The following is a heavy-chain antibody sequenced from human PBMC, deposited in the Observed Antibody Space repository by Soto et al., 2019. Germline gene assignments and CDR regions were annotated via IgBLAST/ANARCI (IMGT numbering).Heavy chain of an antibody. Sequence: GGSLRLSCAASGFTFSSYSMNWVRQAPGKGLEWVSSISSSSSYIYYADSVKGRFTTSRDNAKNSLYLQMNSLRAEDTAVYYCARDKVGGTYYYYYGMDVWGQGTTVTVSS. V-gene: IGHV3-21*01. J-gene: IGHJ6*02. CDR1: GFTFSSYS. CDR3: ARDKVGGTYYYYYGMDV. D-gene: IGHD3-10*01. CDR2: ISSSSSYI.